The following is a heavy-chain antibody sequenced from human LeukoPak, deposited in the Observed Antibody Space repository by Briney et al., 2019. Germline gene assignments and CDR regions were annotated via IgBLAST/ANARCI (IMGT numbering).Heavy chain of an antibody. CDR1: GGTFSSYA. CDR3: ARGVRNFWSGYYLGYYFDY. J-gene: IGHJ4*02. V-gene: IGHV1-69*05. CDR2: IIPIFGTA. Sequence: GSSVKVSCKASGGTFSSYAISWVRQAPGQGLEWMGGIIPIFGTANYAQKFQGGVTITTDESTSTAYMELSSLRSEDTAVYCCARGVRNFWSGYYLGYYFDYWGQGTLVTVSS. D-gene: IGHD3-3*01.